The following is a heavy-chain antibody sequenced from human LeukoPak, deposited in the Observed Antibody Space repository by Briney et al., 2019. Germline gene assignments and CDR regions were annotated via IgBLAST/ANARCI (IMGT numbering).Heavy chain of an antibody. V-gene: IGHV3-30*02. D-gene: IGHD5-12*01. CDR3: AKATIDFDY. J-gene: IGHJ4*02. CDR1: GFTFSSFG. CDR2: IRYDGSNK. Sequence: PGGSLRLSCATSGFTFSSFGMHWVRQAPGKGLEWVAFIRYDGSNKYYADSVKGRFTISRDNSKKTLYLQMNSLRVDDTAVYYCAKATIDFDYWGQGTLVTVSS.